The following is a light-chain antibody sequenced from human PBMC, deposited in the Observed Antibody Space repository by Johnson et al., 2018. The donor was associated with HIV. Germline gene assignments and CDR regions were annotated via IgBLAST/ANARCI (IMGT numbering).Light chain of an antibody. CDR1: SSNIGNNY. CDR3: GTWDSSLNVEV. J-gene: IGLJ1*01. V-gene: IGLV1-51*02. CDR2: ENN. Sequence: QSVLTQPPSVSAAPGQKVTIPCSGSSSNIGNNYVSWYQQLPGTAPKLLIYENNKRPSGIPDRFSGSKSGTSATLGITGLQTGDEADYYCGTWDSSLNVEVFGTGTRVTVL.